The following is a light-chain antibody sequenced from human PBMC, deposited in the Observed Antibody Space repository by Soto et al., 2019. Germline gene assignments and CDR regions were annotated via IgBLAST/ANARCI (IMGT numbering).Light chain of an antibody. CDR1: SSDVGNYKY. V-gene: IGLV2-14*01. CDR3: FSYTSSGTYV. J-gene: IGLJ1*01. Sequence: QSVLTQPASVSLSPGQSITISCTGTSSDVGNYKYVSWYQQHPGKAPKLMIYEVSNRPSGVSNRFSGSKSGNTASLTISGLQAEDETDYYCFSYTSSGTYVFGTGTKV. CDR2: EVS.